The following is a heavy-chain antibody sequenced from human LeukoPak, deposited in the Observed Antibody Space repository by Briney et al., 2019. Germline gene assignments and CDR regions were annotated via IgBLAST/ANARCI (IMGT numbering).Heavy chain of an antibody. CDR1: GVPISNYY. D-gene: IGHD3-10*01. Sequence: PSETLSLTCTVSGVPISNYYWNWIRQPPGKGLEWIGHIYYSGSTEDNPSLHSRVTISVDTSKNQFSLELRSVTAADDAVYYCARGGVFGTMLRGINWFVPWGQGTLVAGSS. CDR3: ARGGVFGTMLRGINWFVP. J-gene: IGHJ5*02. CDR2: IYYSGST. V-gene: IGHV4-59*01.